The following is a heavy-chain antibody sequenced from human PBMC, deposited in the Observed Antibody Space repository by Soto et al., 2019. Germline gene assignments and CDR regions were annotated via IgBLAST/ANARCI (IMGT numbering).Heavy chain of an antibody. CDR1: GGSISSSNW. Sequence: SETLPVTWAVSGGSISSSNWWSWVRQPPGKGLEWIGEIYHSGSTNYNPSLKSRVTISVDKSKNQFSLKLSSVTAADTAVYYCSRVLDDSSGNYSAYSGQCTLVT. D-gene: IGHD3-22*01. V-gene: IGHV4-4*02. CDR3: SRVLDDSSGNYSAY. J-gene: IGHJ4*02. CDR2: IYHSGST.